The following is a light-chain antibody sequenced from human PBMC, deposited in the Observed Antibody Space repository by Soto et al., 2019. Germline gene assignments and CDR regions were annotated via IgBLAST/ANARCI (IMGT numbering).Light chain of an antibody. Sequence: QSVLTQPASVSGAPGHSITISCTGTSSDVGYYNYVSWYQQHPGKAPKLMIYDVRNRPSGVSNRFSGSKSGNTASLTISGLQAEDEADYYCSSYTSSSTYVFGTGTKVTV. CDR3: SSYTSSSTYV. CDR2: DVR. CDR1: SSDVGYYNY. J-gene: IGLJ1*01. V-gene: IGLV2-14*03.